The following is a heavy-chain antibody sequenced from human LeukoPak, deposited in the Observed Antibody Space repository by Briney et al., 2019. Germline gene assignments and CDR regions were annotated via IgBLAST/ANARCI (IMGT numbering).Heavy chain of an antibody. Sequence: SETLSLTCTVSGGSISSSSYYWGWIRQPPGKGLEWIGSIYYSGSTYYNPSLKSRVTISVDTSKNQFSLKLSSVTAADTAVYYCARDLVTGYYKTHDAFDIWGQGTMVTVSS. D-gene: IGHD3-9*01. J-gene: IGHJ3*02. V-gene: IGHV4-39*07. CDR1: GGSISSSSYY. CDR3: ARDLVTGYYKTHDAFDI. CDR2: IYYSGST.